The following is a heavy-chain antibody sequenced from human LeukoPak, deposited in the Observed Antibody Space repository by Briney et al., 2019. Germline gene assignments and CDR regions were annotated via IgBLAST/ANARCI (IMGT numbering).Heavy chain of an antibody. J-gene: IGHJ5*02. CDR1: GFSFSSYS. D-gene: IGHD1-26*01. CDR3: ARPRVGATGRFDP. CDR2: ISSSSSTI. V-gene: IGHV3-48*01. Sequence: GGSLRLSCAASGFSFSSYSMNWVRQAPGKGLEWVSYISSSSSTIYYADSVKGRFTISRDNAKNSLYLQMNSLRAEDTAVYYCARPRVGATGRFDPWGQGTLVTVSS.